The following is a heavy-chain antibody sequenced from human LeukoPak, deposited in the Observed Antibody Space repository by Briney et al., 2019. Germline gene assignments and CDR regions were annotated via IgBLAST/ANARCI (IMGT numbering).Heavy chain of an antibody. Sequence: KASETLSLTCAVSGGSFSGYYWTWIRQPPGKGLEWIGEINHNGRTNYNPSLKSRVTISADTSKNQFSLKLNSVTAADTAVYYCAKNGQSGFSFDPWGQGTLVTVSS. D-gene: IGHD3-3*01. CDR1: GGSFSGYY. CDR3: AKNGQSGFSFDP. V-gene: IGHV4-34*01. J-gene: IGHJ5*02. CDR2: INHNGRT.